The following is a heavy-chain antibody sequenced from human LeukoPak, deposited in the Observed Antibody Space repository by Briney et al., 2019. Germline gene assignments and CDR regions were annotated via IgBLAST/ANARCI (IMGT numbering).Heavy chain of an antibody. CDR2: IYPGDSDT. CDR1: GYSFTSYW. J-gene: IGHJ4*02. D-gene: IGHD6-19*01. V-gene: IGHV5-51*01. CDR3: ARMVYAVAGSVDY. Sequence: GESLKISCKGSGYSFTSYWIGWVRQMLGKGLEWMGIIYPGDSDTRYSPSFQGQVTISADKSISAAYLQWSSLKASDTAMYYCARMVYAVAGSVDYWGQGTLVTVSS.